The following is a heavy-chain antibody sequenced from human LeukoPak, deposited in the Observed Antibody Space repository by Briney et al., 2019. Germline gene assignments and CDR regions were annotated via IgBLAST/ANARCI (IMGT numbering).Heavy chain of an antibody. CDR2: IIPIFGTA. CDR3: TRGPLYSSGWSGFDY. J-gene: IGHJ4*02. CDR1: GGTFSSYA. D-gene: IGHD6-19*01. V-gene: IGHV1-69*05. Sequence: ASVKVSCKASGGTFSSYAISWVRQAPGQGLEWMGGIIPIFGTANYAQKFQGRVTITRNTSISTAYMELSSLRSEDTAVYYCTRGPLYSSGWSGFDYWGQGTLVTVSS.